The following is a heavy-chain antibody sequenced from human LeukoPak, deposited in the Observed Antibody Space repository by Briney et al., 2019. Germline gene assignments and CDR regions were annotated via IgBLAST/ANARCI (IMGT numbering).Heavy chain of an antibody. V-gene: IGHV1-18*04. J-gene: IGHJ4*02. Sequence: ASVTVSYKASGYTFTSYSINWVRRAPGQGLEWMGWISPFNGDTSYAQKVQDRVTITTDTSTTTVYTELRSLGPDDTAIYYCVRDSGWDLRRFFFDDWGQGTLVTVSS. D-gene: IGHD3-10*01. CDR2: ISPFNGDT. CDR3: VRDSGWDLRRFFFDD. CDR1: GYTFTSYS.